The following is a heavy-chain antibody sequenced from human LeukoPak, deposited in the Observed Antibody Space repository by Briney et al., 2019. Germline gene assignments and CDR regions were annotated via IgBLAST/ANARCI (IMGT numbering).Heavy chain of an antibody. CDR2: MNPNSGGT. CDR1: GYTFTSYD. CDR3: ARAYYDSSGYLLDY. D-gene: IGHD3-22*01. V-gene: IGHV1-2*02. J-gene: IGHJ4*02. Sequence: ASVKVSCKASGYTFTSYDINWVRQATGQGLEWMGWMNPNSGGTNYAQKFQGRVTMTRDTSISTAYMELSRLRSDDTAVYYCARAYYDSSGYLLDYWGQGTLVTVSS.